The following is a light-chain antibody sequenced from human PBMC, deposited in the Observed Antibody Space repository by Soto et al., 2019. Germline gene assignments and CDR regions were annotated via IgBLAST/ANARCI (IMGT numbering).Light chain of an antibody. CDR2: EAS. CDR3: MQGTQFPRT. V-gene: IGKV2D-29*01. CDR1: QSLLHSDGKTY. Sequence: EIVLTQTPLSLSVTPGQPASISCKSSQSLLHSDGKTYLYWYLQRPGQPPQALMYEASNRFSGVPDRFSGSGSGTDFTLKISRVEADDVGVYYCMQGTQFPRTCGQGTKAEIK. J-gene: IGKJ1*01.